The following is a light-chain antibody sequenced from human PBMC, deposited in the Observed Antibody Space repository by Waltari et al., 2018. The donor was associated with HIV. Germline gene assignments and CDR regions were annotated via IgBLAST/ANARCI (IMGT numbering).Light chain of an antibody. CDR2: STN. CDR3: AAWDDSLNGVV. V-gene: IGLV1-44*01. J-gene: IGLJ3*02. Sequence: SVLTQPPSASGTPGQRVTISCSGSSSNIGSHAVNWYQQFPGTSPKLLIYSTNPRPSGVPDRFSASRSATSASLAISGLQSEDEADYYCAAWDDSLNGVVFGGGTKLTVL. CDR1: SSNIGSHA.